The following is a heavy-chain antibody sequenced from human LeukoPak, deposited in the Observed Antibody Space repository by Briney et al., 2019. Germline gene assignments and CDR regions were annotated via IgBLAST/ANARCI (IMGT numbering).Heavy chain of an antibody. CDR2: INHSGST. J-gene: IGHJ5*02. CDR3: ARGAWQQLARRWFDP. D-gene: IGHD6-13*01. Sequence: SETLSLTCAIYGGSFSGYYWSWIRQPPGKGLEWIGEINHSGSTNYNPSLKSRVTMSLDTSKNQFSLSLSSVTAAETAVYYCARGAWQQLARRWFDPWGQGTLVTASS. CDR1: GGSFSGYY. V-gene: IGHV4-34*01.